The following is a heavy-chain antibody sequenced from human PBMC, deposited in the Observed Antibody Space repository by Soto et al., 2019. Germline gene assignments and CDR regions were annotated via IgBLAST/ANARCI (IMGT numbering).Heavy chain of an antibody. CDR2: ISYDGSNK. CDR3: ARDPVGATAHFDY. CDR1: GFTFSSYA. D-gene: IGHD1-26*01. V-gene: IGHV3-30-3*01. Sequence: GGSLRLSCAASGFTFSSYAMHWVRQAPGKGLEWVAVISYDGSNKYYADSVKGRFTISRDNSKNTLYLQMNSLRAEDTAVYYCARDPVGATAHFDYWGQGTLVTVSS. J-gene: IGHJ4*02.